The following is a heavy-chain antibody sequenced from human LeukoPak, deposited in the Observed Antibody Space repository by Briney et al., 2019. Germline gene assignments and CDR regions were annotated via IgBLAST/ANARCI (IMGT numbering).Heavy chain of an antibody. D-gene: IGHD3-22*01. V-gene: IGHV4-39*01. J-gene: IGHJ1*01. CDR2: IYYSGRT. CDR3: ARRRYYDGSGYLE. Sequence: SETVSLTCSVSGDSVSRSDSYWDWIRPPPGKGLDWIGTIYYSGRTYYSPSLKSRVTMSVDPSNNQFSLNLRSVTAADTALYYCARRRYYDGSGYLEWGQGTLLSVSS. CDR1: GDSVSRSDSY.